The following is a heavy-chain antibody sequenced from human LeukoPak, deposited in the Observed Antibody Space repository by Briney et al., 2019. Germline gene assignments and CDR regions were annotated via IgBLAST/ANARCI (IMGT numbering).Heavy chain of an antibody. CDR1: GFSLSNARMG. D-gene: IGHD3-9*01. Sequence: SGPTLVNPTETLTLTCTVFGFSLSNARMGVSWIRQPPGKALEWLAHIFSNDEKSYSTSLKSRLTISKDTSKSQVVLTMTNMDPVDTATYYCARIRRVYDILTGYYFHDAFDIWGQGTMVTVSS. CDR3: ARIRRVYDILTGYYFHDAFDI. V-gene: IGHV2-26*01. J-gene: IGHJ3*02. CDR2: IFSNDEK.